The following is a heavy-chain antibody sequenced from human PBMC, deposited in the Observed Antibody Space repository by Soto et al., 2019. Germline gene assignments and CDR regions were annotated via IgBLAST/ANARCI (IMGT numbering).Heavy chain of an antibody. V-gene: IGHV2-5*01. Sequence: QITLKESGPTLVKPTQTLTLTCTFSGFSLSTSGVGVGWIRQPPGKALEWLALIYWNDDKRYSPSLKSRLTITKDTSKNQVVLTMTNMDPVDTATYYCAHSGDDYSNTNWFDPWGQGTLVTVSS. J-gene: IGHJ5*02. D-gene: IGHD4-4*01. CDR1: GFSLSTSGVG. CDR3: AHSGDDYSNTNWFDP. CDR2: IYWNDDK.